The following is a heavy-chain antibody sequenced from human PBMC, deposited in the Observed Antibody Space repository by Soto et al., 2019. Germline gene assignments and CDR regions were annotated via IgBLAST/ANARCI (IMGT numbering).Heavy chain of an antibody. CDR2: IYPGDSET. J-gene: IGHJ4*02. CDR3: ARLGFPGAIYFDS. V-gene: IGHV5-51*01. Sequence: GVSLKISCKGSGYNFTTFWIGWVRQMPGKGLEWMGIIYPGDSETKYSPDFEGQVTISADRSTNTAYLQWRSLRASDTAMYYCARLGFPGAIYFDSWGLGTLVTVSS. CDR1: GYNFTTFW.